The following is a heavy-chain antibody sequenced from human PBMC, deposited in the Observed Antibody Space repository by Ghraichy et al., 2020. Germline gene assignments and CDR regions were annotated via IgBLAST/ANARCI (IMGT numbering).Heavy chain of an antibody. CDR2: ISSTGSNT. CDR1: GFTFSRHA. D-gene: IGHD2-21*02. V-gene: IGHV3-23*01. Sequence: GGSLRLSCAAPGFTFSRHAMSGVRQAPGKGLEWVSAISSTGSNTYYPDSVKGRFTISRDNSNNTLYLQMHSLRVQDTAIYYCAKRGMVTAKTEYFQFWGQGTQVPVSS. CDR3: AKRGMVTAKTEYFQF. J-gene: IGHJ1*01.